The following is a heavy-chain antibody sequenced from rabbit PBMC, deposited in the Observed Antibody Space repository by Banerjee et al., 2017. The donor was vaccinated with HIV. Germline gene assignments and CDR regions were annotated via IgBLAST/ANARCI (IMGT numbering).Heavy chain of an antibody. CDR2: IYTGDGHT. CDR1: GFTLSNYW. Sequence: QSLEESGGDLVKPGASLTLTCKASGFTLSNYWICWVRQAPGKGLEWIACIYTGDGHTYYATWAKGRFTISKTSSTTVTLQMTSLTAADTATYFCARDLAGVIGWNFDLWGQGTLVTVS. J-gene: IGHJ4*01. CDR3: ARDLAGVIGWNFDL. D-gene: IGHD4-1*01. V-gene: IGHV1S40*01.